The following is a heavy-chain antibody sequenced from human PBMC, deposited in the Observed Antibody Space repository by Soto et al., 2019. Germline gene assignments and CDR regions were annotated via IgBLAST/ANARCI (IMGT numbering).Heavy chain of an antibody. CDR1: GGSISSYY. CDR2: IYYSGST. V-gene: IGHV4-59*01. CDR3: ARATVSYSGFDY. J-gene: IGHJ4*02. D-gene: IGHD4-4*01. Sequence: SETLSLTCTVSGGSISSYYWSWIRQPPGKGLEWIGYIYYSGSTNYNPSLKSRVTISVDTSKNQFSLKLSSVTAADTAVYYCARATVSYSGFDYWGQGTLVTSPQ.